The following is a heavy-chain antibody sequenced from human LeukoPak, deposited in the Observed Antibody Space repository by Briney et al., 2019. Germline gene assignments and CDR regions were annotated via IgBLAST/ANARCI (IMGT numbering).Heavy chain of an antibody. CDR3: ARDENTSCYVNY. J-gene: IGHJ4*02. CDR1: SHSMSRYD. D-gene: IGHD1-26*01. CDR2: IYISGST. Sequence: SDPQTLICTVCSHSMSRYDWLCIRRSAGEALECIGRIYISGSTNYNPSLKCRVTMSLDMSTIQLSLNLSSVTAADTAVYYSARDENTSCYVNYWGQGTLVTVSS. V-gene: IGHV4-4*07.